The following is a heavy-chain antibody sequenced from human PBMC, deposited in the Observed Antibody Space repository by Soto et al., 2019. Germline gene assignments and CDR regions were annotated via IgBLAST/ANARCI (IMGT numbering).Heavy chain of an antibody. J-gene: IGHJ6*02. D-gene: IGHD3-3*01. CDR2: ISVYNGNT. CDR3: ARCKDLWSGSSRGGMDV. Sequence: GASVKVSCKASGYTFTTYGITWVRQAPGQGPEWMGWISVYNGNTNSAQKFRGRVTMTTDIYTNTAYMELRSLRSDDTAVYYCARCKDLWSGSSRGGMDVWGQGTTATVSS. CDR1: GYTFTTYG. V-gene: IGHV1-18*01.